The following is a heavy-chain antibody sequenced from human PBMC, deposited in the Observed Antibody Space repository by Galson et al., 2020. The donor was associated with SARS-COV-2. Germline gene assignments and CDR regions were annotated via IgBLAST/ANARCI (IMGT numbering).Heavy chain of an antibody. CDR2: IYYSGST. D-gene: IGHD3-10*01. CDR3: ARHRFGEFVRYYYYYYGMDV. Sequence: SETLSLTCTVSGGSISSYYWSWIRPPPGKGLEWIGYIYYSGSTNYNPSLKSRVTITVDTSKNQFSLKLSSVTAADTAVYYCARHRFGEFVRYYYYYYGMDVWGQGTTVTVSS. V-gene: IGHV4-59*01. CDR1: GGSISSYY. J-gene: IGHJ6*02.